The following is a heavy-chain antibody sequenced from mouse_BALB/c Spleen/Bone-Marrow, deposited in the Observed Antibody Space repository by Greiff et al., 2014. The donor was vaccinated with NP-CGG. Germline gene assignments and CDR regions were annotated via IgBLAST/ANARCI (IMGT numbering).Heavy chain of an antibody. Sequence: EVQLQQSGAELVKPGASVKLSCTASGFNIKDTYMHWVKQRPEQGLEWIGRIDPANGNTKYDPKFQGKATITADTSSNTAYLQLSSLTSEDTVVYYCARTIFYGSSLYYAMDYWGQGTSVTVSS. D-gene: IGHD1-1*01. V-gene: IGHV14-3*02. CDR3: ARTIFYGSSLYYAMDY. CDR1: GFNIKDTY. J-gene: IGHJ4*01. CDR2: IDPANGNT.